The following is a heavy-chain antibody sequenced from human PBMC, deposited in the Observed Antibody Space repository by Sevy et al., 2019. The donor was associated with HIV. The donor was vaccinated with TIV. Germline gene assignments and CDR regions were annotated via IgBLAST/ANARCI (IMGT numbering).Heavy chain of an antibody. V-gene: IGHV3-48*01. CDR3: ATPSSVSGSPIFI. J-gene: IGHJ4*02. Sequence: GGSLRRSCAASGFGFSSYTMSWVRQAPGQGLEWISSISSSSSTIYYADPVKGRFTISRDNAKNSLYLQLNSLRADDTAVYYCATPSSVSGSPIFIWGQGTLVTVSS. CDR1: GFGFSSYT. D-gene: IGHD3-10*01. CDR2: ISSSSSTI.